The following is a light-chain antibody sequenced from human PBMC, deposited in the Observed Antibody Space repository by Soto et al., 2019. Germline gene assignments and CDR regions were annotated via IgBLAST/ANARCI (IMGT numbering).Light chain of an antibody. CDR3: QQSYSAPYT. CDR2: AAS. Sequence: DIQMTQSPSSLSASVGDRVTITCRTSQIIVYLIWYQQKPGRAPELLIYAASSLPSGVPSRFSGNGSGTDFTLTISSLQPEDFASYCCQQSYSAPYTFGQGTKLEIK. J-gene: IGKJ2*01. CDR1: QIIVY. V-gene: IGKV1-39*01.